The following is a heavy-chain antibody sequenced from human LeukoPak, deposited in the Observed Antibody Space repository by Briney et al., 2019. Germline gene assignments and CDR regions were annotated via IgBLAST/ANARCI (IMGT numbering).Heavy chain of an antibody. CDR3: TTQDLVVVPAASHYFDY. CDR1: GFMFDTYA. V-gene: IGHV3-48*03. J-gene: IGHJ4*02. Sequence: GGSLRLSCAASGFMFDTYAMNWVRQAPGKGLEWVSYISQSGDAKYYADSVKGRFTISRDNARNSLYLQTNSLRAEDTAIYYCTTQDLVVVPAASHYFDYWGQGILIIVSA. D-gene: IGHD2-15*01. CDR2: ISQSGDAK.